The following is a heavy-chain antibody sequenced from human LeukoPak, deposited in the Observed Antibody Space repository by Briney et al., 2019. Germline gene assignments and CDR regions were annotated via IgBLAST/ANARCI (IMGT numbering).Heavy chain of an antibody. D-gene: IGHD6-19*01. V-gene: IGHV4-59*02. CDR3: ARRRKSIAVADYYFDY. CDR2: IYYSGST. CDR1: GGSVSDYY. J-gene: IGHJ4*02. Sequence: SETLSLTCTVSGGSVSDYYWSWIRHPPGKGREFIGYIYYSGSTNYNPSIKSRVTISVDTSKNQFSLRLSSVTAADTAVYYCARRRKSIAVADYYFDYWGQGTLVTVSS.